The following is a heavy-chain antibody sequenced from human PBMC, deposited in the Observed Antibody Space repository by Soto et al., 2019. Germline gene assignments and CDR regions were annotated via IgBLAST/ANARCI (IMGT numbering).Heavy chain of an antibody. V-gene: IGHV4-59*08. J-gene: IGHJ6*03. D-gene: IGHD3-10*01. Sequence: PSDTLSLTCTVSGGSISSYYWSWIRQPPGKGLEWIGYIYYSGSTNYNPSLKSRVTISVDTSKNQFSLKLSSVTAADTAVYYCARQRVSMVRGVIIVIDYMDVWGKGTTVTVSS. CDR1: GGSISSYY. CDR2: IYYSGST. CDR3: ARQRVSMVRGVIIVIDYMDV.